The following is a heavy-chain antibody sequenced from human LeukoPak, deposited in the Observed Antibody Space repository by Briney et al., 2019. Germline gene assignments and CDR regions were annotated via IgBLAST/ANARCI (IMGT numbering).Heavy chain of an antibody. Sequence: GRSLRLSCAASGFTFSSYAMHWVRQAPGKGLEWVAVISFDGSNKNYADSVTGRFTISRDTSKNTLYLQMNSLRAEDTAVYYCARSYYDSSGSYFDYWGQGTLVTVSS. CDR3: ARSYYDSSGSYFDY. CDR1: GFTFSSYA. J-gene: IGHJ4*02. CDR2: ISFDGSNK. V-gene: IGHV3-30-3*01. D-gene: IGHD3-22*01.